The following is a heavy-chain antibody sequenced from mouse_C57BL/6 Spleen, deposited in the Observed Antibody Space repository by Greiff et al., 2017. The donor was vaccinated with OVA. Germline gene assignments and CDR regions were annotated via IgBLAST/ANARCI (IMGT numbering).Heavy chain of an antibody. J-gene: IGHJ2*01. Sequence: QVQLQQPGAELVRPGSSVKLSCKASGYTFTSYWMHWVKQRPIQGLEWIGNIDPSDSETHYNQKFKDKATLTVDKSSSTAYMQLSSLTSEDSAVYYCARRALDGSFDYWGQGTTLTVSS. V-gene: IGHV1-52*01. CDR3: ARRALDGSFDY. CDR2: IDPSDSET. D-gene: IGHD3-1*01. CDR1: GYTFTSYW.